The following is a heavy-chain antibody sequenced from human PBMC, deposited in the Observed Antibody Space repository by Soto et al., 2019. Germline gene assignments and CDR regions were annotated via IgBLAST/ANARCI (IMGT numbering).Heavy chain of an antibody. CDR1: GGTFSSYP. D-gene: IGHD1-26*01. CDR3: ASRGAYSGSYYDWFDP. V-gene: IGHV1-69*13. CDR2: IIPLFGTE. Sequence: SVKISCKASGGTFSSYPISWVRQAPGQGLEWMGGIIPLFGTENYAQKFQGRVTITADESTNTADMKLSSLRSEYTAVHYCASRGAYSGSYYDWFDPWGQGTLVTVSS. J-gene: IGHJ5*02.